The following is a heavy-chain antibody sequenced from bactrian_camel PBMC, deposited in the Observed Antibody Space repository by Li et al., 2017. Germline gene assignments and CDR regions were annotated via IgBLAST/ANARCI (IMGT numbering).Heavy chain of an antibody. CDR1: GYAASTPC. J-gene: IGHJ4*01. CDR3: AADPAAKCPDWRPFTH. D-gene: IGHD1*01. CDR2: LFTGSGRT. Sequence: VQLVESGGGLVQVGGSLTLSCEVSGYAASTPCMGWIRQVPGKEREGVAALFTGSGRTAYADSVKGRFTISKDNDKNTVYLQLNDLKPDDTAMYYCAADPAAKCPDWRPFTHWGQGTQVTVS. V-gene: IGHV3S40*01.